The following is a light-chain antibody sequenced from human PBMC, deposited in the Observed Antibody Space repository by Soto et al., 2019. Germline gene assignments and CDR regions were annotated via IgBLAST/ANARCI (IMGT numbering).Light chain of an antibody. CDR1: SSNIGAGYE. J-gene: IGLJ1*01. CDR3: QSYDLRLSYG. Sequence: SVLTQPPSVSGAPGQSVTISCAGSSSNIGAGYEVQWYQQLPGTAPKLLIFGNRNRTSGVPDRFSGSRSGTSASLAITGLQADDEADYYCQSYDLRLSYGCGSGTKVT. V-gene: IGLV1-40*01. CDR2: GNR.